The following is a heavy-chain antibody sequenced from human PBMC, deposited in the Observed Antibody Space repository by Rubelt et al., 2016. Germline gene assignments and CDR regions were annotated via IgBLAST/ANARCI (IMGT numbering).Heavy chain of an antibody. D-gene: IGHD4-17*01. J-gene: IGHJ4*02. Sequence: QLQLQESGPGLVKPSETLSLTCTVSGGSISSSSYYWGWIRQPPGKGLEWIRSIYYSGSTYYNPSLNGRVTISVDTSKNQCSLKVSSVTAADTAVYYCARHRPTTVTHIFDYWGQGTLVTVSS. CDR1: GGSISSSSYY. CDR3: ARHRPTTVTHIFDY. V-gene: IGHV4-39*01. CDR2: IYYSGST.